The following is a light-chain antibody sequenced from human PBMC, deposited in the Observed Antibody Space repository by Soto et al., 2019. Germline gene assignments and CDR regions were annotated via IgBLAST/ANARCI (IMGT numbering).Light chain of an antibody. V-gene: IGKV1-33*01. Sequence: DIQMTQSPSTLSASVGDRVTITCQARQDISNYLNWYQQKPGKAPKLLIYDASNLETGVPSRFSGSGSGTDFTLTVSSLQVEDFATYYCQQTDTIPRTFGQGTKVDIK. J-gene: IGKJ1*01. CDR1: QDISNY. CDR2: DAS. CDR3: QQTDTIPRT.